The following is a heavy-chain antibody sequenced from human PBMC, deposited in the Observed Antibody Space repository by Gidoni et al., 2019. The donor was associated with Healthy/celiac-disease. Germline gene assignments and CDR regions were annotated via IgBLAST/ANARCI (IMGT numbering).Heavy chain of an antibody. CDR3: ARDLRSGGSSVARGATWFDP. D-gene: IGHD2-15*01. CDR2: ISAYNGNT. V-gene: IGHV1-18*04. CDR1: GYTFTSYG. Sequence: QVQLVQSGAEVKKPGASVKVSCKASGYTFTSYGISWVRQAPGQGLEWMGWISAYNGNTNYAQKLQGRVTMTTDTSTSTAYMELRSLRSDDTAVYYCARDLRSGGSSVARGATWFDPWGQGTLVTVSS. J-gene: IGHJ5*02.